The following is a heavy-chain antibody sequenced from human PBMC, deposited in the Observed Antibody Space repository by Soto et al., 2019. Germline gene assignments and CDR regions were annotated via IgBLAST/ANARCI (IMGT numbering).Heavy chain of an antibody. CDR1: GFTFSSYS. Sequence: PGGSLRLSCAASGFTFSSYSMNWVRQAPGKGLEWVSSISSSSSYIYYADSVKGRFTISRDNAKNSLYLQMNSLRAEDTAVYYCARRLTQSGNFQHWGQGTLVTVSS. J-gene: IGHJ1*01. D-gene: IGHD3-10*01. CDR3: ARRLTQSGNFQH. V-gene: IGHV3-21*01. CDR2: ISSSSSYI.